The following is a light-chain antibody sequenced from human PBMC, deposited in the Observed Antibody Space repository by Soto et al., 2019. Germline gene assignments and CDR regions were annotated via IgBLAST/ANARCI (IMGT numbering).Light chain of an antibody. CDR1: SSDVGSYDL. V-gene: IGLV2-23*02. J-gene: IGLJ2*01. Sequence: QSALTQPASVSGSPGQSITISCTGTSSDVGSYDLVTWYQQHPGTAPKLMIYEATKRPQRVSDRFSGSKSGNTASLTISGLQAEDEADYFCCSYAGSTTFVVFGGGTKLTVL. CDR2: EAT. CDR3: CSYAGSTTFVV.